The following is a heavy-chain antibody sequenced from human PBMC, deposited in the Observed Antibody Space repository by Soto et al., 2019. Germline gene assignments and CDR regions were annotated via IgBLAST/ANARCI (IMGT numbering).Heavy chain of an antibody. CDR3: ARDQSPSEDDILTGSAPPNYDAFDI. D-gene: IGHD3-9*01. J-gene: IGHJ3*02. CDR2: ISSSGSTI. CDR1: GFTFSDYY. V-gene: IGHV3-11*01. Sequence: GGSLRLSCAASGFTFSDYYMSWIRQAPGKGLEWVSYISSSGSTIYYADSVKGRFTISRDNAKNSLYLQMNSLRAEDTAVYYCARDQSPSEDDILTGSAPPNYDAFDIWGQGTMVTVSS.